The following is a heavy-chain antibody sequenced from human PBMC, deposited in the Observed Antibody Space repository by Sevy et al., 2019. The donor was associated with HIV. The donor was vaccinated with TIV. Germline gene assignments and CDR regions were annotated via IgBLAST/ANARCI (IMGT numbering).Heavy chain of an antibody. V-gene: IGHV2-70*11. CDR1: GFSLSTSGMC. D-gene: IGHD2-15*01. Sequence: SGPTLVNPTQTLTLTCTFSGFSLSTSGMCVSWIRQPPGKALEWLARIDWDDDKYYSTSLKTRLTISKDTSKNQVVLTMTNMDPVDTATYYCARGVVTRQPTYFDYWGQGTLVTVSS. J-gene: IGHJ4*02. CDR2: IDWDDDK. CDR3: ARGVVTRQPTYFDY.